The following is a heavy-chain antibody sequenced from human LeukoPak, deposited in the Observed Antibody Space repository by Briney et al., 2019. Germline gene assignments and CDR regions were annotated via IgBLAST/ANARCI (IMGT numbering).Heavy chain of an antibody. D-gene: IGHD2-21*02. CDR2: IYYSGSS. V-gene: IGHV4-61*01. CDR1: GGSFSSCSFY. J-gene: IGHJ4*02. CDR3: ARGAVLTATPFDA. Sequence: SDTLSLTCTASGGSFSSCSFYWSWIRQPPGKELEWIGYIYYSGSSYYNPSLESRVTVSADTSKSQFSLRLTSVTAADTAVYFCARGAVLTATPFDAWGQGTLVTVSS.